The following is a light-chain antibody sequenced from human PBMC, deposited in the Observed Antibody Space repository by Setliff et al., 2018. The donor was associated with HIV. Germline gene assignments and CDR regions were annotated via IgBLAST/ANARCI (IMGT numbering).Light chain of an antibody. V-gene: IGLV2-14*01. CDR2: EVN. CDR3: TSFTSTSPYV. J-gene: IGLJ1*01. CDR1: SSDVGGYKY. Sequence: ALTQPASVSGSPGQPITISCTGTSSDVGGYKYVSWYQHHPGKAPKLLIYEVNNRPSGVSNRFSGSKSGNTASLTISGLQAEDEANYFCTSFTSTSPYVFGTGTKVTVL.